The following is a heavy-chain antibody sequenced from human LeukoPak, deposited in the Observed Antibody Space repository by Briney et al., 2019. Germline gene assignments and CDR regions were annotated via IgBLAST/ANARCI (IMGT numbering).Heavy chain of an antibody. J-gene: IGHJ4*02. CDR3: ARGIQLWSDLDY. CDR2: ISYDGSNK. D-gene: IGHD5-18*01. V-gene: IGHV3-30*03. Sequence: GRSLRLSCAASGFTFSSYGMHWVRQAPGKGLEWVAVISYDGSNKYYADSVKGRFTISRDNSKNTLYLQMNSLRAEDTAVYYCARGIQLWSDLDYWGQGTLVTVSS. CDR1: GFTFSSYG.